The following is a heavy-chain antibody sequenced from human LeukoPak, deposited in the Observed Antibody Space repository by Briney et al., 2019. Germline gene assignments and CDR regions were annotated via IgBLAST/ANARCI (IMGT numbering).Heavy chain of an antibody. CDR3: ARKDDSDFDY. CDR2: ISSSGSTI. V-gene: IGHV3-48*03. D-gene: IGHD2-15*01. CDR1: GFTFSSYE. J-gene: IGHJ4*02. Sequence: GGSLRLSCAASGFTFSSYEMNWVRQAPGKGLEWVSYISSSGSTIYYADSVKGRFTISRDNAKNSLYLQMNSLRAEDTAVYYCARKDDSDFDYWGQGTLVTVSS.